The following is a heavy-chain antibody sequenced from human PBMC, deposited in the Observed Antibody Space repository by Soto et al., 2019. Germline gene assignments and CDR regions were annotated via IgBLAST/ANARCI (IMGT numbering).Heavy chain of an antibody. Sequence: PGGSLRLSRAASGFTFSSYAMSWVRQAPGKGLEWVSAISGSGGSTYYADSVKGRFTISRDNSKNTLYLQMNSLRAEDTAVYYCAKGRSIALVVAPFDYWGQGTLVTVSS. V-gene: IGHV3-23*01. CDR2: ISGSGGST. J-gene: IGHJ4*02. CDR1: GFTFSSYA. CDR3: AKGRSIALVVAPFDY. D-gene: IGHD2-2*01.